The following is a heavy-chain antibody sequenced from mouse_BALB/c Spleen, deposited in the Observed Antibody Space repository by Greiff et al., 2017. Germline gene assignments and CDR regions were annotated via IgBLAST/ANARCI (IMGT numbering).Heavy chain of an antibody. CDR2: IDPETGGT. J-gene: IGHJ2*01. CDR3: TRDPA. CDR1: GYTFTDYE. V-gene: IGHV1-15*01. Sequence: QVQLKQSGAELVRPGASVTLSCKASGYTFTDYEMHWVKQTPVHGLEWIGAIDPETGGTTYNQKFKGKATLTADKSSSTAYMELRSLTSEDSAVSYCTRDPAWGQGTTLTVSS.